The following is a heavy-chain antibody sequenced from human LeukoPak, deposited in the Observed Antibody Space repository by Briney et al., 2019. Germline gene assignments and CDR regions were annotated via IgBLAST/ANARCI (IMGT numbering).Heavy chain of an antibody. CDR2: INSDGSST. Sequence: GGSLRLSCAASGFTFSSYWMHWVRQAPGKGLVWVSRINSDGSSTSYADSVKGRFTISRDNAKNSLYLQMNSLGAEDTAVYYCARGGHFYHDAFDIWGQGTMVTVSS. D-gene: IGHD2/OR15-2a*01. V-gene: IGHV3-74*01. CDR3: ARGGHFYHDAFDI. J-gene: IGHJ3*02. CDR1: GFTFSSYW.